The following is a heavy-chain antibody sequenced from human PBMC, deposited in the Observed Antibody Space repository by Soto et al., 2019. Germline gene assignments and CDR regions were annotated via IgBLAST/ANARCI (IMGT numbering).Heavy chain of an antibody. V-gene: IGHV1-3*01. J-gene: IGHJ3*02. Sequence: ASVKVSCKTSGYTFSNYAMHWVRQAPGQRLEWMGWINAGNGNTKYSHNFKGRVAITSDTSANTAYLELSSLRSEDTAVYYCARDQDGDSTMLDAFDISAQRTMVTVSS. D-gene: IGHD2-8*01. CDR2: INAGNGNT. CDR1: GYTFSNYA. CDR3: ARDQDGDSTMLDAFDI.